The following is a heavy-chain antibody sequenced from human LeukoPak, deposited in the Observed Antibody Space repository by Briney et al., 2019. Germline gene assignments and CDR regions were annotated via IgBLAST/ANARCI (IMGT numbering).Heavy chain of an antibody. V-gene: IGHV3-53*01. Sequence: QPGGSLRLSCAASGFTVSSNYMSWVRQAPGRGLEWVSVIYTVGNTYYAESVKGRFTISRDNSKNTLYLQMNSLRAEDMAVYYCARESESSGWYDYWGQGTLVTVSS. D-gene: IGHD6-19*01. CDR1: GFTVSSNY. CDR3: ARESESSGWYDY. CDR2: IYTVGNT. J-gene: IGHJ4*02.